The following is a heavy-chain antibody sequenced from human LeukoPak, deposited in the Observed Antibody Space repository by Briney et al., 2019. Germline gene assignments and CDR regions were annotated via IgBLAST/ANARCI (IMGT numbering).Heavy chain of an antibody. J-gene: IGHJ4*02. CDR1: GFTFSSYS. CDR2: ISSSSSTI. D-gene: IGHD2-8*01. Sequence: GGSLTLSCAASGFTFSSYSMNWVRQAPGKGLEWVSYISSSSSTIYYADSVKGRFTISRDIAKNSLYLQMNSLRAEDTAVYYCARALTSGLDYWGQGTLVTVSS. CDR3: ARALTSGLDY. V-gene: IGHV3-48*01.